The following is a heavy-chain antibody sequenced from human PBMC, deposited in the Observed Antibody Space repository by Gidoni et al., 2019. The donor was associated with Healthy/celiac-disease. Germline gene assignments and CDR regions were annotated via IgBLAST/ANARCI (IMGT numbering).Heavy chain of an antibody. J-gene: IGHJ5*02. V-gene: IGHV4-34*01. CDR1: GWSFSCYY. D-gene: IGHD2-2*01. CDR3: ARRRLYCSSTSCSHGWFDP. CDR2: INHSGST. Sequence: QVQLQQWGPGLLKPSETLSLTCPVYGWSFSCYYWSWIRQPPGKGLEWIGEINHSGSTNYNPSLKSRVTISVDTSKNQFSLKLSSVTAADTAVYYCARRRLYCSSTSCSHGWFDPWGQGTLVTVSS.